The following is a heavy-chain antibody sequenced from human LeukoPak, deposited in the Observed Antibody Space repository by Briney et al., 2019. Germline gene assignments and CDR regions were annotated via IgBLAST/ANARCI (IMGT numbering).Heavy chain of an antibody. Sequence: GGSLRLSCAASGFAVSSNYMSWVRQAPGKGLEWVSVIYSGGSAYYADSVKGRFTISRDNSKNTLYLQMNSLRAGDTAVYYCARDEYYYDSSGYYYYSYWGQGTLVTVSS. J-gene: IGHJ4*02. D-gene: IGHD3-22*01. CDR1: GFAVSSNY. CDR3: ARDEYYYDSSGYYYYSY. V-gene: IGHV3-66*01. CDR2: IYSGGSA.